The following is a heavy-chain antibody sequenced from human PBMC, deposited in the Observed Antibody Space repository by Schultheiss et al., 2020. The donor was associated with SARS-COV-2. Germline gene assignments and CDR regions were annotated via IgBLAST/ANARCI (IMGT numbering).Heavy chain of an antibody. CDR2: IYYSGST. J-gene: IGHJ4*02. V-gene: IGHV4-59*12. CDR1: GASISSYY. Sequence: SETLSLTCTVSGASISSYYWSWIRQPAGKGLEWIGYIYYSGSTNYNPSLKSRVTISVDTSKNQFSLKLSSVTAADTAVYYCARESGVGATNGGIDYWGQGTLVTVSS. CDR3: ARESGVGATNGGIDY. D-gene: IGHD1-26*01.